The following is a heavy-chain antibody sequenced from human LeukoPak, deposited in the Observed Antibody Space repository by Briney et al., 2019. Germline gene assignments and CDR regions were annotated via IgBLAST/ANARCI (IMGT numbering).Heavy chain of an antibody. V-gene: IGHV4-31*03. CDR1: GGSISSCGYY. D-gene: IGHD2-21*02. CDR3: ARGGDPYYFDY. Sequence: SETLSLTCTVSGGSISSCGYYWIWIPQHPGMGLDWIGYIYYSGSNYYNPSIKSRVTISVDTSKNQSSLKLSSVAAADTAVYYCARGGDPYYFDYWGQGTLVTVSS. CDR2: IYYSGSN. J-gene: IGHJ4*02.